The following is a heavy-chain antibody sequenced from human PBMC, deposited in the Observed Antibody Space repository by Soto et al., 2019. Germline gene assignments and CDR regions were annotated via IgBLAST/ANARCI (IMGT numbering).Heavy chain of an antibody. J-gene: IGHJ6*02. CDR1: GGSISSGGYY. CDR2: IYYSGST. CDR3: ARDGVTIFGVVYGMDV. D-gene: IGHD3-3*01. Sequence: QVQLQESGPGLVKPSQTLSLTCTVSGGSISSGGYYWSWIRQHPGKGREWIGYIYYSGSTYYNPSLKSRVTISVDTSKNQFSLKLSSVTAADTAVYYCARDGVTIFGVVYGMDVWGQGTTVTVSS. V-gene: IGHV4-31*03.